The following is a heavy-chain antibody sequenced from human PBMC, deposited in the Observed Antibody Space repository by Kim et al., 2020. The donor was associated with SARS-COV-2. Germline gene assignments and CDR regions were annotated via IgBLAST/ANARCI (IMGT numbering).Heavy chain of an antibody. CDR1: GFTFSSYW. D-gene: IGHD3-10*01. CDR2: IKQDGSEN. Sequence: GGSLRLSCAASGFTFSSYWMTWVRQAPGKGLEWVANIKQDGSENYYVDSVKGRFTISRDNAKKSVYLQMNSLRAEDTAVYYCARTRYTSRSYGEFDPWGQGTLVTVSS. CDR3: ARTRYTSRSYGEFDP. J-gene: IGHJ5*02. V-gene: IGHV3-7*01.